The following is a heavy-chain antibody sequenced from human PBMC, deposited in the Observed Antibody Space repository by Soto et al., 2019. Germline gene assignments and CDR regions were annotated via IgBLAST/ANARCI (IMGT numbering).Heavy chain of an antibody. J-gene: IGHJ2*01. D-gene: IGHD4-17*01. CDR3: ARVGTTVTTYWYFDL. Sequence: QVQLVQSGAEVRKPGASVKVSCKASGYSFANYVIYWVRQAPGQRLEWMGWINAGNCNTKYSQKFQGRVTITRDTSATTAYMALSSLRSEDTAVYYCARVGTTVTTYWYFDLWGRGTLVTVSS. CDR2: INAGNCNT. CDR1: GYSFANYV. V-gene: IGHV1-3*01.